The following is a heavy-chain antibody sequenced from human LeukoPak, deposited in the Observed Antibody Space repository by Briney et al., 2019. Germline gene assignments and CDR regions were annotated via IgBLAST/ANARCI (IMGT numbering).Heavy chain of an antibody. V-gene: IGHV3-23*01. CDR3: ARGPDY. CDR1: GFTFSSYA. J-gene: IGHJ4*02. Sequence: GGSLRLSCAASGFTFSSYAMSWVRQAPGKGLEWVSAISDSAYSTFYADSGKGRFTISRDDSQNTLYLQMSSLRAEDTAVYYCARGPDYWGQGTLVTVSS. CDR2: ISDSAYST.